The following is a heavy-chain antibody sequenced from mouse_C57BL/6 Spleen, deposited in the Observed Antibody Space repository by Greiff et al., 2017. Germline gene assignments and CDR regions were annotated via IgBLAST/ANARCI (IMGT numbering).Heavy chain of an antibody. V-gene: IGHV5-16*01. CDR1: GFTFSDYY. CDR2: INYDGSST. J-gene: IGHJ1*03. D-gene: IGHD1-1*01. CDR3: ARGLDYYGSSYWYFDV. Sequence: EVKLVESEGGLVQPGSSMKLSCTASGFTFSDYYMAWVRQVPEKGLEWVANINYDGSSTYYLDSLKSRFIISRDNAKNILYLQMSSLKSEDTATYYCARGLDYYGSSYWYFDVWGTGTTVTVSS.